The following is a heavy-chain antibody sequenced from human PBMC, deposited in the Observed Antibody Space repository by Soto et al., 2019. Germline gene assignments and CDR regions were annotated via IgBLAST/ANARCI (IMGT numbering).Heavy chain of an antibody. J-gene: IGHJ6*03. V-gene: IGHV3-30*18. CDR3: AKDGGVVVAATYYYYMDV. D-gene: IGHD2-15*01. Sequence: GGSLRLSCAASGFTFSSYGMHWVRQAPGKGLEWVAVISYDGSNKYYADSVKGRFTISRDNSKNTLYLQMNSLRAEDTAVYYCAKDGGVVVAATYYYYMDVWGKGTTVTVSS. CDR1: GFTFSSYG. CDR2: ISYDGSNK.